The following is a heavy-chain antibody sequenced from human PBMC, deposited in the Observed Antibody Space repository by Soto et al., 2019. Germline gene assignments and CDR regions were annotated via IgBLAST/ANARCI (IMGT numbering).Heavy chain of an antibody. J-gene: IGHJ4*02. CDR2: IYPGDSDT. V-gene: IGHV5-51*01. D-gene: IGHD3-22*01. CDR1: GYSFTTYW. CDR3: ARHSGSLDSSGRLAGKFDF. Sequence: PGESLKISCQGSGYSFTTYWIGWVRQMPGKGQEWMGIIYPGDSDTRYSPSFQGQITISADKSISTAYLQWSSLKASDTAIYYCARHSGSLDSSGRLAGKFDFWGQGTQVTVSS.